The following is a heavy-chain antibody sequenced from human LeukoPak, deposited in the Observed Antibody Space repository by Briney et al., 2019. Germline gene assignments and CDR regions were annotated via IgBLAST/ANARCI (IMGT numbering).Heavy chain of an antibody. J-gene: IGHJ4*02. CDR3: ARGRRGRYYDISRYNYFDY. CDR2: IYDSGST. D-gene: IGHD3-22*01. Sequence: SETLSLTCTVSGGSISSHDWGWIRRPPGKGLEWIGYIYDSGSTTYNPSLKSRVTILVDTSKDQVSLKLSSVTAADTAVYYCARGRRGRYYDISRYNYFDYWGQGTLVSASS. V-gene: IGHV4-59*11. CDR1: GGSISSHD.